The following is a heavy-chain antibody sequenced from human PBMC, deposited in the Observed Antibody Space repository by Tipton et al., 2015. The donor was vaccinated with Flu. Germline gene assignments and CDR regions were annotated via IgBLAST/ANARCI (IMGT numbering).Heavy chain of an antibody. Sequence: QVQLVQSGGEVKKPGASVRVSCKISGYPFGDYGISWVRQAPGQGLEWMGWVSTDSGDTSYAQKFQGRVTMTIDKSTTTAHMEMRSLRSDDTAMYYCATSADDDSGPVGPFDFWGQGTLFTVSP. CDR3: ATSADDDSGPVGPFDF. D-gene: IGHD6-19*01. V-gene: IGHV1-18*01. CDR2: VSTDSGDT. CDR1: GYPFGDYG. J-gene: IGHJ3*01.